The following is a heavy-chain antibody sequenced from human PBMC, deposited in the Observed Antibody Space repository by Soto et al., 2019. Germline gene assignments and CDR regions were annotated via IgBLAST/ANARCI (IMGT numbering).Heavy chain of an antibody. CDR1: GGSISSYY. Sequence: QVQLQESGPGLVKPSETLSLTCTVSGGSISSYYWSWIRQPPGKGLEWIGYIYYSGSTNYNPSLKSRVTISVDTSKNQFSLKLSSLTAADTAVYYCARRYGANFDYWGQGTLVTVSS. V-gene: IGHV4-59*08. CDR2: IYYSGST. D-gene: IGHD4-17*01. CDR3: ARRYGANFDY. J-gene: IGHJ4*02.